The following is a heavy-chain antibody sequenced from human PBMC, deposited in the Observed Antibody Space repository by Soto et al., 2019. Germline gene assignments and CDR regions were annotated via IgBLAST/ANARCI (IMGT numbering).Heavy chain of an antibody. D-gene: IGHD5-12*01. Sequence: GGSLRLSCAASGFTFSSYSMNWVRQAPGKGLEWVSSISSSSYIYYADSVKGRFTISRDNAKNSLYLQMNSLRAEDTAVYYCARVSDIVASSTDYWGQGTLVTVSS. CDR2: ISSSSYI. CDR1: GFTFSSYS. V-gene: IGHV3-21*01. J-gene: IGHJ4*02. CDR3: ARVSDIVASSTDY.